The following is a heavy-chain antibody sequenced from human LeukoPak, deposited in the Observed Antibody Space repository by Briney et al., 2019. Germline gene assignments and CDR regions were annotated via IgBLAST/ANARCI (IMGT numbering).Heavy chain of an antibody. V-gene: IGHV3-30*01. Sequence: SGGSLRLSCAASGFTFSSYAMYWVRQAPGKGPEWLAAISYDGGITHYADSVKDRFTISRDNSKNTLFLQLNSLRGDDTAVYYCARDTTYYYDGGSSGPHYFDYWGQGTLVTVSS. J-gene: IGHJ4*02. CDR2: ISYDGGIT. CDR1: GFTFSSYA. D-gene: IGHD3-10*01. CDR3: ARDTTYYYDGGSSGPHYFDY.